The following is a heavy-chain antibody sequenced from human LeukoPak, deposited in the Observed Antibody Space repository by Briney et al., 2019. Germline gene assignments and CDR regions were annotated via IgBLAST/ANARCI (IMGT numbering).Heavy chain of an antibody. Sequence: ASVKVSCKASGYTFTSYGISWVRQAPGQGLEWLGWISAYNGNTNYAQKLQGRVTMTTDTSTSTAYMELRSLRSDDTAVYYCATMVYAISDSSLNWYFDLWGRGTLVTVSS. CDR1: GYTFTSYG. V-gene: IGHV1-18*01. CDR2: ISAYNGNT. D-gene: IGHD2-8*01. CDR3: ATMVYAISDSSLNWYFDL. J-gene: IGHJ2*01.